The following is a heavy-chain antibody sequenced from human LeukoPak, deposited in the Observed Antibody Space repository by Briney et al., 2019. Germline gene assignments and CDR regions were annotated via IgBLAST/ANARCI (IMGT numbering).Heavy chain of an antibody. CDR1: GGTFSTYA. CDR3: VTGGAYGDAFDI. D-gene: IGHD5-12*01. CDR2: IIPILSQV. J-gene: IGHJ3*02. Sequence: SVKVSCKASGGTFSTYAINWVRQAPGHGLEWMGRIIPILSQVNYAQKFQGRVSITADESTSTAYMDLSSLRSEDTAVYYCVTGGAYGDAFDIWGQGTMVIVSS. V-gene: IGHV1-69*11.